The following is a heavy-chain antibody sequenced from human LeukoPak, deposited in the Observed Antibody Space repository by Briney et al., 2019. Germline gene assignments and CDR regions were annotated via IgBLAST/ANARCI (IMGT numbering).Heavy chain of an antibody. CDR3: ATSPHKRYSYGLDAFDT. Sequence: PGGSLRLSCAASGFTFSSYAMSWVRQAPGKGLEWVSAISGSGGSTYYADSVKGRFTISRDNSKNTLYLQMNSLRAEDTAVYYCATSPHKRYSYGLDAFDTWGQGTMVTVSS. J-gene: IGHJ3*02. D-gene: IGHD5-18*01. CDR2: ISGSGGST. V-gene: IGHV3-23*01. CDR1: GFTFSSYA.